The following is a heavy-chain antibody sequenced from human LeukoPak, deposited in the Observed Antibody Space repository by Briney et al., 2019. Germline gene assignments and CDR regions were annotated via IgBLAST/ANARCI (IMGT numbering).Heavy chain of an antibody. CDR1: SSSVSTFY. D-gene: IGHD1-26*01. CDR3: ARGSTDVYWYLDV. CDR2: VHDTGST. V-gene: IGHV4-59*02. J-gene: IGHJ2*01. Sequence: PSETLSLTCIVSSSSVSTFYWSRLRQSPGTGLEGIGFVHDTGSTDYNPSLNSRVTISLETSKNQLSLMLTSVAAADPAMYYCARGSTDVYWYLDVWGGGTLVTVSS.